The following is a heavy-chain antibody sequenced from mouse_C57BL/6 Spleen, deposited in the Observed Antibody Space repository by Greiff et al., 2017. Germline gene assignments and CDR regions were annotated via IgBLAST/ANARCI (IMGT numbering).Heavy chain of an antibody. CDR1: GYTFTDYY. CDR3: ARYRKGYYYAMDY. CDR2: INPNNGGT. V-gene: IGHV1-26*01. D-gene: IGHD2-14*01. Sequence: EVQLQQSGPELVKPGASVKISCKASGYTFTDYYMNWVKQSHGKSLEWMGDINPNNGGTSYNQKFKGKATLTVDKSSSTAYMGLRSLTSEDSAVYYCARYRKGYYYAMDYWGQGTSVTVSS. J-gene: IGHJ4*01.